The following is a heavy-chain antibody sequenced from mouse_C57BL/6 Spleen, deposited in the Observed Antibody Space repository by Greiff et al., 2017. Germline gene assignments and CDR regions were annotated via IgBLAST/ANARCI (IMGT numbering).Heavy chain of an antibody. CDR3: TRTGTGD. D-gene: IGHD4-1*01. CDR2: IRNKANNHAT. J-gene: IGHJ2*01. Sequence: EVQLVESGGGLVQPGGSMKLSCAASGFTFTDSWMDWVRQSPEKGLEWVAEIRNKANNHATYYAESVKGRFTISRDDSKSRVYLQMNSVRAEDTGIYYCTRTGTGDWGQGTTLTASS. V-gene: IGHV6-6*01. CDR1: GFTFTDSW.